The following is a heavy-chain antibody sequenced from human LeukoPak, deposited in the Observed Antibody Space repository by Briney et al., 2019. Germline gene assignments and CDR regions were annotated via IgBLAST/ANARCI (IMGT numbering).Heavy chain of an antibody. Sequence: GASVKVSCKTSGYIFTDYDIHWVRQATGQGLEWMGWMNPNSGNTSYAQKFQGRVTMTRNTSISTAYMELSSLRSEDTAVYYCARGAGDAYYYYYGMDVWGQGTTVTVSS. D-gene: IGHD7-27*01. V-gene: IGHV1-8*01. CDR2: MNPNSGNT. J-gene: IGHJ6*02. CDR1: GYIFTDYD. CDR3: ARGAGDAYYYYYGMDV.